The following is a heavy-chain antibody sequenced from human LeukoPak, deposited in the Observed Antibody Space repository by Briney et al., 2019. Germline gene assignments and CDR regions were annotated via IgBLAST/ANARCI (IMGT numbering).Heavy chain of an antibody. V-gene: IGHV3-23*01. CDR3: AKRRFGELPYDAFDI. J-gene: IGHJ3*02. CDR2: IGGSGVGT. Sequence: GGSLRLSCAASGFTFSTHAMSWVRQAPGKGLEWVSAIGGSGVGTYYADSVKGRFTISRDNSQNTLSLQMNSLRVEDTAVYYCAKRRFGELPYDAFDIWGQGTMVTVSS. D-gene: IGHD3-10*01. CDR1: GFTFSTHA.